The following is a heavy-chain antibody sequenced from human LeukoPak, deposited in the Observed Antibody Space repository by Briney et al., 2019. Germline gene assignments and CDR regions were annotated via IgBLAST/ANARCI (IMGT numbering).Heavy chain of an antibody. J-gene: IGHJ4*02. Sequence: GESLQISCKGSGYSFTSYWIGWVRQLPGKGLEWMGIIYPGDSDTRYSPSFQGQVTISADKSISTAYLQWSSLKASDTAMYYCARRPYIPPYSSSSTYYFDYWGQGTLVTVSS. CDR3: ARRPYIPPYSSSSTYYFDY. CDR1: GYSFTSYW. CDR2: IYPGDSDT. D-gene: IGHD6-13*01. V-gene: IGHV5-51*01.